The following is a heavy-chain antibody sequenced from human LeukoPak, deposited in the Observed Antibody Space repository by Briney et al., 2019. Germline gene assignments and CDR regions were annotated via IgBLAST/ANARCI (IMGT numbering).Heavy chain of an antibody. CDR2: ISHDGSNK. CDR1: GFTFSSYA. D-gene: IGHD6-19*01. J-gene: IGHJ6*02. CDR3: AREGQYSSGHGMDV. V-gene: IGHV3-30*04. Sequence: GKSLRLSCAASGFTFSSYAMHWVRQAPGKGLEWVAVISHDGSNKYYADSVKGRFTISRDNSKNTLYLQMNSLRAEDTAVYYCAREGQYSSGHGMDVWGQGTTVTVSS.